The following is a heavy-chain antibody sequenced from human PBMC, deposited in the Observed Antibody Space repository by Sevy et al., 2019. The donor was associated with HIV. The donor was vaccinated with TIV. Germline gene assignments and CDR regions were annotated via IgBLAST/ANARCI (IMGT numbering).Heavy chain of an antibody. CDR1: GFTFTTSG. V-gene: IGHV3-30*18. Sequence: GGSLRLSCVVSGFTFTTSGMHWVRQAPGKGLEWVAVISYHGRDKFYADSVKGRFTISRDNSDNILYLLMNSLRSEDTAVYYCAKDFTGYNGMDVWGQGTMVTVSS. CDR2: ISYHGRDK. J-gene: IGHJ6*02. CDR3: AKDFTGYNGMDV. D-gene: IGHD3-9*01.